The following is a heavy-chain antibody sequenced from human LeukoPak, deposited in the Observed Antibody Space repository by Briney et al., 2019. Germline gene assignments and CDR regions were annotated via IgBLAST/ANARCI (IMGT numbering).Heavy chain of an antibody. Sequence: AGGSLRLSCAASGFTFSSYWMSWVRQAPGKGLEWVANIKQDGSEKYYVDSVKGRFTISKDNAKNSLYLQMNSLRAEDTAVYYCARAGYDSSGYYLYYFDYWGQGTLVTVSS. D-gene: IGHD3-22*01. CDR1: GFTFSSYW. CDR3: ARAGYDSSGYYLYYFDY. CDR2: IKQDGSEK. J-gene: IGHJ4*02. V-gene: IGHV3-7*01.